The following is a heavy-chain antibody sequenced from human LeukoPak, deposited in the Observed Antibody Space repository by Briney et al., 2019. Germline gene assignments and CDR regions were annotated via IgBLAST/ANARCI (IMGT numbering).Heavy chain of an antibody. CDR2: INSDGSST. CDR3: ARDHPILLWFGERTYYFDY. V-gene: IGHV3-74*01. CDR1: GFTFSTYW. D-gene: IGHD3-10*01. Sequence: PRGSLRLSRAASGFTFSTYWMHWVRQAPPKGLVWVSRINSDGSSTSYADSVKGRFTISRDNAKNTLYLQMNSLRAEDTAVYYCARDHPILLWFGERTYYFDYWGQGTLVTVSS. J-gene: IGHJ4*02.